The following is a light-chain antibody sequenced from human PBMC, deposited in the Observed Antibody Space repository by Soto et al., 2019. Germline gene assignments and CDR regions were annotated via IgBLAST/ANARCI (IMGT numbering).Light chain of an antibody. CDR2: AAS. V-gene: IGKV1-9*01. Sequence: IQLTQSPSSLSASVGDRVTITCRASQGISSYLAWYQQKPGKAPKLLIYAASTLQSGVPSRLSGSGSGTDFTLTISSLQPEDFATYYCQQLNSYSLTFGGGTKV. J-gene: IGKJ4*01. CDR3: QQLNSYSLT. CDR1: QGISSY.